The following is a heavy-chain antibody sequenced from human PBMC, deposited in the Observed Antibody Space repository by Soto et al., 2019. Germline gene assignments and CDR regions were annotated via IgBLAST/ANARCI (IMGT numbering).Heavy chain of an antibody. Sequence: PGGSLRLSCAASGLTFTRYSMNWVRLAPGKGLEWVSSISSTTNYIYYGDSMKGRFTISRDNGKNSLYLEMHSLRAEDTAVYYCARESEDLTSNFDYWGQGTLVTVSS. CDR1: GLTFTRYS. J-gene: IGHJ4*02. V-gene: IGHV3-21*06. CDR2: ISSTTNYI. CDR3: ARESEDLTSNFDY.